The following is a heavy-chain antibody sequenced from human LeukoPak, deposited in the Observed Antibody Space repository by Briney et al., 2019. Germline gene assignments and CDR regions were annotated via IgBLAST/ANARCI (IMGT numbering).Heavy chain of an antibody. CDR2: ISSSSSYI. V-gene: IGHV3-21*01. CDR3: ARGGYYDFWSGYYTTGYYGMDV. Sequence: GGSLRLSCAASGFTFSSYSMNWVRQAPGKGLEWVSSISSSSSYIYYADSVKGRFTISRDNAKNSLYLQMNSLRAEDTAVYYCARGGYYDFWSGYYTTGYYGMDVWGQGTTVTVSS. D-gene: IGHD3-3*01. CDR1: GFTFSSYS. J-gene: IGHJ6*02.